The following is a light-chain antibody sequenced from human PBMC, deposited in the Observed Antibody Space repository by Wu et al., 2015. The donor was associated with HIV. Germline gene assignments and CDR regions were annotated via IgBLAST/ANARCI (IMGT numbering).Light chain of an antibody. CDR2: GAS. V-gene: IGKV3-15*01. Sequence: EIVMTQSPATLSVSPGERATLSCRASQSVSSNLAWYQQKPGQAPRLLIYGASTRATGIPARFRGSGSGTDFTLTINRLEPEDSAVYFCQQYGGSPPVTFGRGTRLEIK. CDR1: QSVSSN. J-gene: IGKJ5*01. CDR3: QQYGGSPPVT.